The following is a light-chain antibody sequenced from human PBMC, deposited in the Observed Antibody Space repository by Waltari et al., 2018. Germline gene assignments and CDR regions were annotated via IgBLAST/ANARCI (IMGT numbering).Light chain of an antibody. CDR2: GAS. V-gene: IGKV3-20*01. Sequence: EIVLTQSPGTLSLSPGERATLSCRASQSVSASFLAWYQQKPGQAPRLLISGASTRATGIPDRFSGSGSGTDFTLTINRLEPEDFALYYCQQYGRPPYTFGQGTRLEIK. J-gene: IGKJ2*01. CDR3: QQYGRPPYT. CDR1: QSVSASF.